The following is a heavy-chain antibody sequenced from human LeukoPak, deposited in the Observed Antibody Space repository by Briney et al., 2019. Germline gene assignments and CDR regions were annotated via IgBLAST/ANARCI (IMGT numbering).Heavy chain of an antibody. CDR3: ARRGYYYDSSGYYWSDYYMDV. D-gene: IGHD3-22*01. V-gene: IGHV4-38-2*02. CDR2: IYHSGST. Sequence: SETLSLTCTVSGYSISSGYYWGWIRQPPGKGLEWIGSIYHSGSTYYNPSLKSRVTISVDTSKNQFSLKLSSVTAAGTAVYYCARRGYYYDSSGYYWSDYYMDVWGKGTTVTISS. CDR1: GYSISSGYY. J-gene: IGHJ6*03.